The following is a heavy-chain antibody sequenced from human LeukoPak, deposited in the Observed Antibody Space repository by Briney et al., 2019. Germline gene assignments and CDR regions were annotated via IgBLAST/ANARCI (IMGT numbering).Heavy chain of an antibody. J-gene: IGHJ4*02. CDR2: IKQDGSEK. V-gene: IGHV3-7*01. Sequence: GGSLRLSCAASGFTFSGYWMSWVRQAPGKGLEWVANIKQDGSEKYYVDSAKGRFTISRDNAKDSLYLQMNSLRAEDTAVYFCAGDGWVRGDFDYWGQGTLVTVSS. CDR1: GFTFSGYW. D-gene: IGHD3-10*01. CDR3: AGDGWVRGDFDY.